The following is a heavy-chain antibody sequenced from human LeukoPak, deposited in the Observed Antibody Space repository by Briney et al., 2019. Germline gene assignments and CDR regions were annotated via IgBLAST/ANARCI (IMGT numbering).Heavy chain of an antibody. J-gene: IGHJ4*02. D-gene: IGHD2-15*01. CDR1: GFTFRNYA. V-gene: IGHV3-23*01. CDR2: LNAGGGST. Sequence: GWSLRLSCAASGFTFRNYAMSWVRQAPGKGLEWVSALNAGGGSTHYADSVKGRFTISRDNSKNTLYLQMNSLGVEDTAVYYCATPIRDRYCNGGSCYSPFDFWGQGNLVTVSS. CDR3: ATPIRDRYCNGGSCYSPFDF.